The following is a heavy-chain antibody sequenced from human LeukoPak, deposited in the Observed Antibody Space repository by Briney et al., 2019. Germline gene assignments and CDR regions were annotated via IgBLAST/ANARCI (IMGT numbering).Heavy chain of an antibody. Sequence: GGSLRLSCAASGFTFSSYGMHWVRQAPGKGLEWVAVISYDGSNKYYADSVKGRFTISRDNSKNTLYLQMNSLRAEDTSVYYRAKASGYGDSRTSLFDYWGQGTLVTVSS. CDR3: AKASGYGDSRTSLFDY. V-gene: IGHV3-30*18. J-gene: IGHJ4*02. CDR2: ISYDGSNK. CDR1: GFTFSSYG. D-gene: IGHD4-17*01.